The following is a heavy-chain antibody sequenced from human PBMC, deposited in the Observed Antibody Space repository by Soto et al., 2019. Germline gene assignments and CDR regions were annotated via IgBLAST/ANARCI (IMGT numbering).Heavy chain of an antibody. CDR1: GYTFTSYD. J-gene: IGHJ6*02. CDR2: TNPNSGNT. D-gene: IGHD2-2*01. V-gene: IGHV1-8*01. CDR3: ASYCSSTSCSPLRYYYGMDV. Sequence: ASVNVSCKASGYTFTSYDINRVRQPTGQGLEWMGWTNPNSGNTGYPQKFQGRVTITRNTSISTAYMELSSLRSEDTAVYYCASYCSSTSCSPLRYYYGMDVWGQGTTVTVSS.